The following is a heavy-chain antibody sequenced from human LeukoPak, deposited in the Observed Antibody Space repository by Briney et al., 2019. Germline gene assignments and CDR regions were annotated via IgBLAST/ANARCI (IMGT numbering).Heavy chain of an antibody. V-gene: IGHV3-23*01. CDR3: AKVYPFLVEQHPYYFDY. CDR1: GFTFSSYA. CDR2: ISGSGGST. J-gene: IGHJ4*02. Sequence: GGSLRLSCAASGFTFSSYAMSWVRRAPGKGLEWVSAISGSGGSTYYADSVKGRFTISRDNSKNTLYLQMNSLRAEDTAVYYCAKVYPFLVEQHPYYFDYWGQGTLVTVSS. D-gene: IGHD6-13*01.